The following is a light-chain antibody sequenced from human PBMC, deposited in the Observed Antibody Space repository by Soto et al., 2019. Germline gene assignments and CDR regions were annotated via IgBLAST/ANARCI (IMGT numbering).Light chain of an antibody. CDR1: QRVGSNY. Sequence: VLTQSPATLSLSPGERATLSCRASQRVGSNYLAWYQQKPGQAPRLLIYGASSRATGIPARFSGSGSGTDFTLTISSLEPEDFAVYYCQQRSNWPSITFGQGTRLEIK. CDR2: GAS. V-gene: IGKV3-11*01. J-gene: IGKJ5*01. CDR3: QQRSNWPSIT.